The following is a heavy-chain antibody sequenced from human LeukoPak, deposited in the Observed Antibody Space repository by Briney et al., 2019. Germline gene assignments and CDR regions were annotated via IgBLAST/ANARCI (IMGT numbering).Heavy chain of an antibody. CDR3: ARDSRFGKLLIPYFDY. CDR2: ITSRSRSI. CDR1: GFSFSSYA. J-gene: IGHJ4*02. V-gene: IGHV3-48*02. D-gene: IGHD3-10*01. Sequence: GGSLRLFCAASGFSFSSYAMNWVRQAPGKGLEWVSYITSRSRSINYAYSVKGRFTISRDNAQNSLYLQMNSLRDEDTAVYYCARDSRFGKLLIPYFDYWGQGTLVTVSS.